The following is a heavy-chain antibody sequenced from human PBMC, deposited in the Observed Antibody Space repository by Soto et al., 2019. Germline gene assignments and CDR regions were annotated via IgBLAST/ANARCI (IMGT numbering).Heavy chain of an antibody. CDR3: ARKRSITIFGVVSLGWFDP. V-gene: IGHV4-39*01. CDR1: GGSISSSSYY. D-gene: IGHD3-3*01. CDR2: IYYSGST. J-gene: IGHJ5*02. Sequence: SETLSLTCTVSGGSISSSSYYWGWIRQPPGKGLEWIGSIYYSGSTYYNPSLKSRVTISVDTSKNQFSLKLSSVTAADTAVYYCARKRSITIFGVVSLGWFDPWGQGTLVTVSS.